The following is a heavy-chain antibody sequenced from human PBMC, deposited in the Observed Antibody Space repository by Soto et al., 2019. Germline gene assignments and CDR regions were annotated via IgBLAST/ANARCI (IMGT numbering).Heavy chain of an antibody. CDR2: VSTSGRST. CDR3: VKQAHGLDGVAFDY. Sequence: GGSLRLSCSASGFIFSESTIYWVRQVPGKGLEAISAVSTSGRSTYYADSVKDRFTISRDNSKNTLFLQMGSPRPEDTAIYYCVKQAHGLDGVAFDYWGQGTQVAVSS. J-gene: IGHJ4*02. V-gene: IGHV3-64D*06. D-gene: IGHD2-15*01. CDR1: GFIFSEST.